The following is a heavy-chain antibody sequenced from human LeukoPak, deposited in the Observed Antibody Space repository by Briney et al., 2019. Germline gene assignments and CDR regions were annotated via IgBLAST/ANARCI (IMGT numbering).Heavy chain of an antibody. CDR1: GFTFTSYW. CDR2: INGDGSST. V-gene: IGHV3-74*01. D-gene: IGHD6-13*01. J-gene: IGHJ4*02. CDR3: ARALTAAPLFLSFDF. Sequence: GGSLRLSCAASGFTFTSYWMHWARQAPGKGLVSVSRINGDGSSTSYADSVKGRFTISRDNAKNTLYLQMNSLRAEDTAVYYCARALTAAPLFLSFDFWGQGTLVTVSS.